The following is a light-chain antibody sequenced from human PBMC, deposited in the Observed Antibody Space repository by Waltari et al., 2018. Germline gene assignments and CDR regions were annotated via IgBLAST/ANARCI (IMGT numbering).Light chain of an antibody. Sequence: QFALTQPASVSGSTGQSITIHCNGTSSAVGFHNYAAWYQQHPGKAPKLMIYAVNKRPSVVSDRFSGSRSGNTASLTISGLQAEDEADYYCSSYTTSNTWVFGGGTKLTVL. CDR1: SSAVGFHNY. V-gene: IGLV2-14*03. J-gene: IGLJ3*02. CDR2: AVN. CDR3: SSYTTSNTWV.